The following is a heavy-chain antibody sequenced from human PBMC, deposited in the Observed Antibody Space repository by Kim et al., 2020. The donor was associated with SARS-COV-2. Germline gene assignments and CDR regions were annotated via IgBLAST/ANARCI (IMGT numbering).Heavy chain of an antibody. V-gene: IGHV3-74*01. D-gene: IGHD2-21*01. CDR3: ECRFFGLPSSTFDY. CDR2: INTDGSST. CDR1: GLIMSSYW. J-gene: IGHJ4*02. Sequence: GGSLRLSCAASGLIMSSYWMQWVRQAPGKGLVWVSRINTDGSSTSYADSVKGRFTISRDNATSTPYLQMNSLRADDTAVYSGECRFFGLPSSTFDYWGQG.